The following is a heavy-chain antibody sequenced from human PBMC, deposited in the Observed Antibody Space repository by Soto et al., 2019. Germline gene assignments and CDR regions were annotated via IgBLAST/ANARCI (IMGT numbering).Heavy chain of an antibody. V-gene: IGHV3-23*01. J-gene: IGHJ4*02. CDR2: ISGSGGST. CDR1: GFTFGSYA. Sequence: GGSLRLSCGASGFTFGSYAVSWVRQAPGKGLEWVSAISGSGGSTYYADSVKGRFTISRDNSKNTLYLQMNSLRAEDTAVYYCAKAITMIPYFDYWGQGTLVTVSS. D-gene: IGHD3-22*01. CDR3: AKAITMIPYFDY.